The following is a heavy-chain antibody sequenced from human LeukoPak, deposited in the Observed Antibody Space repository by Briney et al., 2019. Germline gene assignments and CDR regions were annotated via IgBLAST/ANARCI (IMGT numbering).Heavy chain of an antibody. Sequence: SETLSLTCNVSGDSINNYCWSWIRQPAGKGLEWIGRVYTSGSTNYNPSLKSRVTMSVDTSKNQFSLNLTSVTAADTAVYYCARDVGTYPYIFDYWGQGILVTVSS. CDR2: VYTSGST. CDR3: ARDVGTYPYIFDY. CDR1: GDSINNYC. D-gene: IGHD1-26*01. J-gene: IGHJ4*02. V-gene: IGHV4-4*07.